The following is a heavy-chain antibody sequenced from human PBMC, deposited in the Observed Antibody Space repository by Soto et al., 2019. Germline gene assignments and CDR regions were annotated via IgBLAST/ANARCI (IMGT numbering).Heavy chain of an antibody. V-gene: IGHV3-74*01. CDR1: GFTFTDFW. D-gene: IGHD2-15*01. CDR3: VRGAKGGYYVDV. J-gene: IGHJ6*03. Sequence: EVQLLESGGGLVQPGGSLRLSCAASGFTFTDFWIHWVGQIPGKGLEWVSRIKGDGSIKNYADSVRGRFTISRDNAKNTVYLQMDSLRAEDTAVYYCVRGAKGGYYVDVWGTGTTVTVSS. CDR2: IKGDGSIK.